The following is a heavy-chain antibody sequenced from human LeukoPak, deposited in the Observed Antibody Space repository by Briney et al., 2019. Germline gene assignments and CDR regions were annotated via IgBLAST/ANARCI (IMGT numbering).Heavy chain of an antibody. Sequence: ASVKVSCKASRYTFTSYGISWVRQAPGQGRGWMGWISAYSSNTNYAQKLQGRVTMATDTSTSTDYMELRSLRSDDTAVYYCARRLPVSSSFDYWGQGTLVTVSS. CDR1: RYTFTSYG. CDR3: ARRLPVSSSFDY. D-gene: IGHD2-2*01. V-gene: IGHV1-18*01. CDR2: ISAYSSNT. J-gene: IGHJ4*02.